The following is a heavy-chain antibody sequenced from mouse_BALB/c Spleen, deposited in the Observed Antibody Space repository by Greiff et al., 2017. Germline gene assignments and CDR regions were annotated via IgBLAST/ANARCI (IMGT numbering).Heavy chain of an antibody. CDR3: ARRDYGSSFYWYFDV. D-gene: IGHD1-1*01. Sequence: QVQLKQSGAELVRPGTSVKVSCKASGYAFTNYLIEWVKQRPGQGLEWIGVINPGSGGTNYNEKFKGKATLTADKSSSTAYMQLSSLTSDDSAVYFCARRDYGSSFYWYFDVWGAGTTVTVSS. CDR1: GYAFTNYL. CDR2: INPGSGGT. V-gene: IGHV1-54*01. J-gene: IGHJ1*01.